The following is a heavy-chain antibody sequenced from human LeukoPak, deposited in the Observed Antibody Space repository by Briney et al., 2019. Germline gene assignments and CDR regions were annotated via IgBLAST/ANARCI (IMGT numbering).Heavy chain of an antibody. CDR2: IRAYNGNT. V-gene: IGHV1-18*01. Sequence: GASVKVSCKASGYTCSSYGTSWVRQAPGQGLEWMGWIRAYNGNTNYAPKLQGRVTMTTDTTTSTAYIELRSLRSDDTAAYYCATGPHVVVPADVDYWGQGTLVTVSS. D-gene: IGHD2-2*01. J-gene: IGHJ4*02. CDR1: GYTCSSYG. CDR3: ATGPHVVVPADVDY.